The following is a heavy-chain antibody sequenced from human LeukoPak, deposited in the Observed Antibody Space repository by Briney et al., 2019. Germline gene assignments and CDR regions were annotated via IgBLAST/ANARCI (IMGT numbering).Heavy chain of an antibody. V-gene: IGHV5-51*01. CDR2: IYPGDSDT. CDR3: ARTETYNGSGSYFDAFDI. Sequence: GESLKISCKGSGYSFTSYWIGWVRQMPGKGLEWMGIIYPGDSDTRYSPSFQGQVTISADKSISTAYLQWSSLKASDTTMYYCARTETYNGSGSYFDAFDIWGQGTMVTVSS. J-gene: IGHJ3*02. D-gene: IGHD3-10*01. CDR1: GYSFTSYW.